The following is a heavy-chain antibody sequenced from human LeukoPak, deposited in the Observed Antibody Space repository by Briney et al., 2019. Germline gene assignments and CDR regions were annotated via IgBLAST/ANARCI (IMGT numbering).Heavy chain of an antibody. D-gene: IGHD3-22*01. CDR3: ARAASYDSSGYYYGYYYYMDV. J-gene: IGHJ6*03. Sequence: SETLSLTCTVSGGSISSSFWSWIRQSPGKGLEWIGYIYHSGITNSNPPLKSRVTISIDTPKNQFSLKLCSVTAADTAVYYCARAASYDSSGYYYGYYYYMDVWGKGTTVTVSS. V-gene: IGHV4-59*01. CDR2: IYHSGIT. CDR1: GGSISSSF.